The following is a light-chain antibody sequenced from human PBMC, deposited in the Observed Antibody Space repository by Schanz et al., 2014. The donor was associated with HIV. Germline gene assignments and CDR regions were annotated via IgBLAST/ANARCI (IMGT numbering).Light chain of an antibody. Sequence: EIVLTQSPGTLSLSPGERATLSCRASQSVSNSYLAWYQQKSGQAPRLLIYDASNRATGIPARFSGSGSGTDFTLTISSLEPEDFAVYYCQQRSNWPPSFGGGTKVEIK. CDR1: QSVSNSY. J-gene: IGKJ4*01. CDR2: DAS. CDR3: QQRSNWPPS. V-gene: IGKV3-11*01.